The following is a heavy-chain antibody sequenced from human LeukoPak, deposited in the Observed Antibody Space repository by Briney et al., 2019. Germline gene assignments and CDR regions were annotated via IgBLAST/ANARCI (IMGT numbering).Heavy chain of an antibody. J-gene: IGHJ6*03. CDR1: GLTFDDYA. V-gene: IGHV3-9*03. CDR2: ISWNSGYI. D-gene: IGHD6-13*01. CDR3: VTAGGTGDSYYYMDV. Sequence: PGRSLRLSCAASGLTFDDYAMHWVRQTPGKGLEWVSGISWNSGYIGYADSVKGRFTISRDNAKNSLYLQMNSLRAEDMALYYCVTAGGTGDSYYYMDVWGKGTTVTVSS.